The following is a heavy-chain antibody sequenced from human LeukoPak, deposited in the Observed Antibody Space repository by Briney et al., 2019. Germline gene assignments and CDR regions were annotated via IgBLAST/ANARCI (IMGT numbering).Heavy chain of an antibody. J-gene: IGHJ6*03. Sequence: SETLSLTCTVSGGSISSYYWSWIRQPPGKGLEWIGYIHYSGSTNYNPSLKSRVTISVDTSKKQFSLKLSSVTAADTAVYYCATGTCSSTSCYRYYMDVWGKGTTVTISS. CDR2: IHYSGST. CDR3: ATGTCSSTSCYRYYMDV. CDR1: GGSISSYY. D-gene: IGHD2-2*01. V-gene: IGHV4-59*01.